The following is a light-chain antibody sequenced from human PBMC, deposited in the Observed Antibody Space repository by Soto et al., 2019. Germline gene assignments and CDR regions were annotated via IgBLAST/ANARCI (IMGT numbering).Light chain of an antibody. Sequence: QSALAQPPSASGSPGQSVTISCTGTPSDVGGYISVSWYQQHPGKAPKLIIFEVSNRPSGVSNRFSGSNSGNTASLTISGLQAEDEADYYCTSYSRYSVLVFGGGTKVTVL. CDR3: TSYSRYSVLV. V-gene: IGLV2-14*01. J-gene: IGLJ3*02. CDR1: PSDVGGYIS. CDR2: EVS.